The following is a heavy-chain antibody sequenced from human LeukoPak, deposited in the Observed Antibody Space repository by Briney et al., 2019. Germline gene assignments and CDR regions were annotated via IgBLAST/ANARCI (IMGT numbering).Heavy chain of an antibody. CDR3: ARYDYYGSGMDV. D-gene: IGHD3-10*01. Sequence: PSETLSLTCTVSGGSISSYYWSWIRQPPGKGLEWIGYIYYSGSTNYNPSLKSRVTISVDTSKNQFSLKLGSVTAADTAVYYCARYDYYGSGMDVWGQGTTVTVSS. CDR2: IYYSGST. CDR1: GGSISSYY. V-gene: IGHV4-59*01. J-gene: IGHJ6*02.